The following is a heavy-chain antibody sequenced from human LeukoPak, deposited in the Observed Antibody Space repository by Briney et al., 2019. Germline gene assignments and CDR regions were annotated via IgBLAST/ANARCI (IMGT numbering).Heavy chain of an antibody. CDR3: AKRMYGWYQIDY. V-gene: IGHV3-23*01. J-gene: IGHJ4*02. D-gene: IGHD6-19*01. CDR1: GFSFSDYA. Sequence: GGSLRLSCAASGFSFSDYAMSWVRQAPGKGLEWVSAITGPGEGTWYADSVQGGFTTSRDNSKNTLYLQMSSLRAEDTAVYFCAKRMYGWYQIDYWGQGTLVTVSS. CDR2: ITGPGEGT.